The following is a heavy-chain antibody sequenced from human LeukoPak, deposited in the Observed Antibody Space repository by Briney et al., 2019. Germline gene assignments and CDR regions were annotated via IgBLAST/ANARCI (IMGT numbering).Heavy chain of an antibody. V-gene: IGHV4-39*07. CDR2: IYYSGST. J-gene: IGHJ4*02. D-gene: IGHD5-12*01. CDR3: ARRGYSGYEIDY. CDR1: GGSISSSSYY. Sequence: SETLSLTCTVSGGSISSSSYYWGWIRQPPGKGLEWIGSIYYSGSTNYSPSLKSRVTISVDTSKNQFSLKLSSVTAADTAVYYCARRGYSGYEIDYWGQGTLVTVSS.